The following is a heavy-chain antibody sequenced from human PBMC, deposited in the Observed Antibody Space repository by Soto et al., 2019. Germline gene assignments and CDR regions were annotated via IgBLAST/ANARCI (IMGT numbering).Heavy chain of an antibody. J-gene: IGHJ6*02. D-gene: IGHD2-2*01. CDR1: GGSISSSNW. Sequence: SETLSLTCAVSGGSISSSNWWSWVRQPPVKGLDWIGEIYHSGCTNYNPSLKSRVTISVDKSKNQFSLKLSSVTAADTAVYYCARVVGGYYYGMDVWGQGTTVTVSS. CDR2: IYHSGCT. CDR3: ARVVGGYYYGMDV. V-gene: IGHV4-4*02.